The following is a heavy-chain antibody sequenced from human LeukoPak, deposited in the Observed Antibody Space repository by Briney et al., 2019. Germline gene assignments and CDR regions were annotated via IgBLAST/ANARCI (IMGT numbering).Heavy chain of an antibody. V-gene: IGHV3-11*04. CDR1: GFTFSDYY. D-gene: IGHD2-2*02. J-gene: IGHJ4*02. CDR3: AKAGVVPAAIVDY. CDR2: ISSSGSTI. Sequence: GGSLRLSCAASGFTFSDYYMSWMRQAPGKGLEWVSYISSSGSTIHYADSVKGRFTLSRDNAKNSLYLQMNSLRAEDTAVYYCAKAGVVPAAIVDYWGQGTLVTVSS.